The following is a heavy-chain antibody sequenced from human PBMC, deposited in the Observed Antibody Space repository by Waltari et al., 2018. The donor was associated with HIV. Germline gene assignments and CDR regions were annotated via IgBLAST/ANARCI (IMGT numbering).Heavy chain of an antibody. D-gene: IGHD3-22*01. V-gene: IGHV3-23*01. J-gene: IGHJ5*02. CDR1: GFAFSSYV. CDR2: ISGSGADT. Sequence: EVKLLESGGGLVQPGGSLRLSCAASGFAFSSYVMSWVRQAPGKGLEWVSGISGSGADTYYADSVKGRFTISRDNSKNTLYLQMNSLRAEDTAVYYCGKDPPRRFCVTTICENWYDPWGQGTLVTVSS. CDR3: GKDPPRRFCVTTICENWYDP.